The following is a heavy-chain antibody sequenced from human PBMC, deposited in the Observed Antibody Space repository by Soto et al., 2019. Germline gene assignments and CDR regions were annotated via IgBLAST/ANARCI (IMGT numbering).Heavy chain of an antibody. D-gene: IGHD2-2*01. Sequence: GGSLRLSCAASGFTFSSYWMSWVRQAPGKGLEWVANLKQDGSEKYYVDSVKGRFTISRDNAKNSLYLQMNSLRAEDTAVYYCASAHCSSTSCYPLTYYYYYYMDVWGKGTTVTVSS. CDR1: GFTFSSYW. CDR2: LKQDGSEK. J-gene: IGHJ6*03. V-gene: IGHV3-7*01. CDR3: ASAHCSSTSCYPLTYYYYYYMDV.